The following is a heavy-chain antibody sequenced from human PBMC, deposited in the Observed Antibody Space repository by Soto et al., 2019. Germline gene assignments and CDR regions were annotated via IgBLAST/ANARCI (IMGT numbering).Heavy chain of an antibody. CDR3: ARNPYYYDSSGYYFPFDY. CDR1: GGTFSSYA. Sequence: SVKVSCKASGGTFSSYAISWVRQAPGQGLEWMGGIIPIFGTANYAQKFQGRVTITADESTSTAYMELSSLRSEDTAVYYCARNPYYYDSSGYYFPFDYWGQGTLVTV. V-gene: IGHV1-69*13. J-gene: IGHJ4*02. D-gene: IGHD3-22*01. CDR2: IIPIFGTA.